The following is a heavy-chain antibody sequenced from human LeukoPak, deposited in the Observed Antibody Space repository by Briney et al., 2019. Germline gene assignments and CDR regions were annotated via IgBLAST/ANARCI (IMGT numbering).Heavy chain of an antibody. D-gene: IGHD1-26*01. CDR3: ARTFGGSYYFDY. V-gene: IGHV3-7*01. Sequence: GGSLRLSCAASGFTFSSYMMTWVRQAPGKGLEWVANIKPDGGEKFYVDSVRGRFTISRDNAKNSLYLQMNSLRAEDTAVYYCARTFGGSYYFDYWGQGTLVTVSS. CDR2: IKPDGGEK. CDR1: GFTFSSYM. J-gene: IGHJ4*02.